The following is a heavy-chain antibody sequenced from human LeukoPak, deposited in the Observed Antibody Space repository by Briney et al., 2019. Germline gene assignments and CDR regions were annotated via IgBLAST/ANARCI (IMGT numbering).Heavy chain of an antibody. J-gene: IGHJ6*02. CDR3: ARRISYYYGMDV. CDR2: IASDGSST. D-gene: IGHD2-15*01. Sequence: QAGGSLRLSCAASGFTFSSYWMNWVRQAPGKGLVWVSRIASDGSSTTYADSVKGRFTISRDNSKNTPYLQMNSLRAEDTAVYYCARRISYYYGMDVWGQGTTVTVSS. CDR1: GFTFSSYW. V-gene: IGHV3-74*01.